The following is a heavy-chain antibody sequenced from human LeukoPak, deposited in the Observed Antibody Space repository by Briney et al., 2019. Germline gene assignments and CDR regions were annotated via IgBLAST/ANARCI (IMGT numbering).Heavy chain of an antibody. CDR3: ARGGYYGSGNDFRFDP. D-gene: IGHD3-10*01. CDR2: IHYTGST. CDR1: GGSISSYY. V-gene: IGHV4-59*01. Sequence: PSETLSLTCTVSGGSISSYYWSWIRQSPGKGLECIGYIHYTGSTNYNPSLKSRVTISAETSKNQFSLKLKSVTAADTAVYYCARGGYYGSGNDFRFDPWGQGTLVTVSS. J-gene: IGHJ5*02.